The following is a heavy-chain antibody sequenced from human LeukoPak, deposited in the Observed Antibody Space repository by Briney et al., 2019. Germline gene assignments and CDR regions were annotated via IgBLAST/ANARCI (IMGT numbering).Heavy chain of an antibody. CDR2: IIPIFGTA. V-gene: IGHV1-69*05. J-gene: IGHJ4*02. CDR3: ASDGTYYYDSSGYYLGY. CDR1: GGTFSSYA. Sequence: ASVKVSCKASGGTFSSYAISWVRQAPGQRLEWMGRIIPIFGTANYAQKFQGRVTITTDESTSTAYMELSSLRSEDTAVYYCASDGTYYYDSSGYYLGYWGQGTLVTVSS. D-gene: IGHD3-22*01.